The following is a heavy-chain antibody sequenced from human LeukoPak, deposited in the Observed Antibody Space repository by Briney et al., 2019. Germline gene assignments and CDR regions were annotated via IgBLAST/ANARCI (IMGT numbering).Heavy chain of an antibody. CDR3: AKDRASYSGYDSLDY. CDR1: GFTFSTYA. D-gene: IGHD5-12*01. V-gene: IGHV3-23*01. J-gene: IGHJ4*02. Sequence: PGGSLRLSCAASGFTFSTYAMSWVRQAPGKGLEWVSTISGSGGSTYYADSVRGRFTISRDISRNTLYLQMNSLRAEDTAVYYCAKDRASYSGYDSLDYWGQGTLVTVSS. CDR2: ISGSGGST.